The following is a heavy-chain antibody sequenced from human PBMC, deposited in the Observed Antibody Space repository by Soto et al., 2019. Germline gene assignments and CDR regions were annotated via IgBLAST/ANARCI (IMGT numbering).Heavy chain of an antibody. Sequence: SETLSLTCTISGGPISSNYCNWIRQSAGRGLEWIGRIYTSGGTNYNPSLKSRVTMSVDTSKKQFSLNLSSVTAADTAVYYCARGYFYGDTFDYWGQGTLVTVSS. CDR3: ARGYFYGDTFDY. J-gene: IGHJ4*02. D-gene: IGHD5-18*01. CDR2: IYTSGGT. CDR1: GGPISSNY. V-gene: IGHV4-4*07.